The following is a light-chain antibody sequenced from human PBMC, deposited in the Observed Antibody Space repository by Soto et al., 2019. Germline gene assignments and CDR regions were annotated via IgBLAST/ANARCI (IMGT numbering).Light chain of an antibody. CDR2: EVS. CDR3: SSYAGTLGV. Sequence: QSVLTQPPSASGSPGQSVTISCIGTSSDVGGYNYVSWYQQLPGKAPTLMIYEVSKRPSGVPDRFSGSKSGNTASLTVSGLHAEDEAEYYCSSYAGTLGVFGGGTKLT. J-gene: IGLJ2*01. V-gene: IGLV2-8*01. CDR1: SSDVGGYNY.